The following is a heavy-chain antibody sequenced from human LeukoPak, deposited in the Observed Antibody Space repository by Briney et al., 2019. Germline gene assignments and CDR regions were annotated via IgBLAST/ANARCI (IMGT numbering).Heavy chain of an antibody. Sequence: GGSLTLSCAASGFIFSNAWMSWVRQAPGKGLEWVGRIKTKSDGGTTDYAAPVKGRFTISRDDSKNTLYLQMKSLKTEDTGDYFCSTDMGFGIITVEYWGQGTLVTVSS. V-gene: IGHV3-15*01. CDR1: GFIFSNAW. CDR2: IKTKSDGGTT. CDR3: STDMGFGIITVEY. D-gene: IGHD3-16*01. J-gene: IGHJ4*02.